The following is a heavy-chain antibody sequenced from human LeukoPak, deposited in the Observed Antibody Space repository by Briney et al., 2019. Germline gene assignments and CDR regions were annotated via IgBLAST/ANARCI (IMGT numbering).Heavy chain of an antibody. J-gene: IGHJ4*02. CDR1: GFTFSSYS. CDR3: ARDPHRIYDSSGSIDY. D-gene: IGHD3-22*01. V-gene: IGHV3-48*04. CDR2: ISSSSSTI. Sequence: GGSLRLSCAASGFTFSSYSMNWVRQAPGKGLEWVSYISSSSSTIYYADSVKGRFTISRDNAKNSLYLQMNSLRAEDTAVYYCARDPHRIYDSSGSIDYWGQGTLVTVSS.